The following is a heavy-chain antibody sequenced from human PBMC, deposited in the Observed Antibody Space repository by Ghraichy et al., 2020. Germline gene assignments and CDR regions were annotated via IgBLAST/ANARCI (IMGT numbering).Heavy chain of an antibody. J-gene: IGHJ6*02. CDR3: ARDGFGSYSPDV. V-gene: IGHV1-69*06. Sequence: SVKVSCKASGGTFSSYAISWVRQAPGQGLEWMGGIIPIFGTANYAQKFQGRVTITADKSTSTAYMELSSLRSEDTAVYYCARDGFGSYSPDVWGQGTTVTVSS. CDR2: IIPIFGTA. CDR1: GGTFSSYA. D-gene: IGHD1-26*01.